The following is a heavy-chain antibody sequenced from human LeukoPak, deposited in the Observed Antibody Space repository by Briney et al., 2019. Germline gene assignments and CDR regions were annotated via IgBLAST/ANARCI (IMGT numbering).Heavy chain of an antibody. V-gene: IGHV1-69*06. J-gene: IGHJ6*03. CDR2: VIPIFGTA. Sequence: ASVKVSCKASGGTFSSYAISWVRQAPGQGLEWMGGVIPIFGTANYAQKFQGRVTITADKSTSTAYMELSSLRSEDTAVYYCARADTAMVSAAHPYYYYYMDVWGKGTTVTVSS. D-gene: IGHD5-18*01. CDR1: GGTFSSYA. CDR3: ARADTAMVSAAHPYYYYYMDV.